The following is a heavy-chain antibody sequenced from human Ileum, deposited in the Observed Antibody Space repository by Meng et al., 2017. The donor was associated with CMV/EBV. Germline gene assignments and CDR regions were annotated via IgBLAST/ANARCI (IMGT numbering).Heavy chain of an antibody. Sequence: VSTSRIHGSTWGHPPPGKRLERIGDIPHSGDTYYNPSLKSRVTISVDKSKTLFSLTLYSVTAADTAVYYCATVRGGCSRPSCYPENWGPGTLVTVSS. CDR1: VSTSRIHG. CDR2: IPHSGDT. V-gene: IGHV4-4*02. CDR3: ATVRGGCSRPSCYPEN. J-gene: IGHJ4*02. D-gene: IGHD2-2*01.